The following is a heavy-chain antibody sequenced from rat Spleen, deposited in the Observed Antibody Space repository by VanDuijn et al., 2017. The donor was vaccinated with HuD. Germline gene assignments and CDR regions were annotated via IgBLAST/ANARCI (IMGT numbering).Heavy chain of an antibody. Sequence: EVQLQESGPGPVKVSESLSLTCSVTGHSITSSYRWNWIRKFPGNKLEWMGYINSADSPNYNPSLKRRISISRDTSKNQFFLQVDSVTTEDTATYYCARSDGTHYYLPFADWGQGTLVTVSS. CDR2: INSADSP. CDR3: ARSDGTHYYLPFAD. D-gene: IGHD1-12*02. J-gene: IGHJ3*01. V-gene: IGHV3-3*01. CDR1: GHSITSSYR.